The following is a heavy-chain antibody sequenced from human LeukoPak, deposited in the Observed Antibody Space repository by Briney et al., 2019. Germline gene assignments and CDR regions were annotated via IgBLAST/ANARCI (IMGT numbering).Heavy chain of an antibody. CDR2: IYHSGST. Sequence: SETLSLTCAVFGGSISSGGYSWSWIRQPPGKGLEWIGYIYHSGSTYYNPSLKSRVTISVDRSKNQFSLKLSSVTAADTAVYYCARLDTVTRYYFDYWGQGTLVTVSS. D-gene: IGHD4-17*01. CDR1: GGSISSGGYS. V-gene: IGHV4-30-2*01. J-gene: IGHJ4*02. CDR3: ARLDTVTRYYFDY.